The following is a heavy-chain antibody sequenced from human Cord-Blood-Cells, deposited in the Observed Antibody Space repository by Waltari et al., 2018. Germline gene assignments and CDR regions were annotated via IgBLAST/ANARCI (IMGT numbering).Heavy chain of an antibody. V-gene: IGHV4-39*01. CDR2: IYYRGST. CDR1: GGSISSSSYY. Sequence: QLQLQESGPGLVKPSETLSLTCTVSGGSISSSSYYWGWIRQPPGKGLEWIGSIYYRGSTYSTPSLKRRVTISVDTSKNQFSLKLSSVTAADTAVYYCARREGTAIYWGQGTLVTVSS. D-gene: IGHD1-26*01. CDR3: ARREGTAIY. J-gene: IGHJ4*02.